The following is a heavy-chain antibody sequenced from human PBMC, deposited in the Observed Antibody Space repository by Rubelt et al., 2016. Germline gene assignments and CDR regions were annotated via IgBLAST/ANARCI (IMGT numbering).Heavy chain of an antibody. CDR3: ARDPLPVRGVIMTPTH. D-gene: IGHD3-10*01. V-gene: IGHV1-18*01. CDR1: GYTFTSYG. J-gene: IGHJ4*02. Sequence: QVQLVQSGAEVKKPGASVKVSCKASGYTFTSYGISWVRQAPGQGLEWMGWISAYNGNTNYAQKLKGSGTMTTDTSTSTAYMELRSLRADDTAVYYCARDPLPVRGVIMTPTHWGQGTLVTVSS. CDR2: ISAYNGNT.